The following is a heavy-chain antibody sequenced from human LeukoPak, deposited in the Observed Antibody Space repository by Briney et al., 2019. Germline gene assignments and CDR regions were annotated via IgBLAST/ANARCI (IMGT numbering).Heavy chain of an antibody. J-gene: IGHJ5*02. CDR2: IYHSGST. V-gene: IGHV4-38-2*02. CDR1: GYSISSGYY. D-gene: IGHD3-3*01. CDR3: ARFYDFWSGYYGNWFDP. Sequence: PSETLSLTCTVSGYSISSGYYWGWIRQPPGEGLEWIGSIYHSGSTYYNPSLKSRVTISVDTSKNQFSLKLSSVTAADTAVYYCARFYDFWSGYYGNWFDPWGQGTLVTVSS.